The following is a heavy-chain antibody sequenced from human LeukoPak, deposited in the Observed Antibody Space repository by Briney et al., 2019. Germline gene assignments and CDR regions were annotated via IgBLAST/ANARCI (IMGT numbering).Heavy chain of an antibody. Sequence: SETLSLTCTISGGSISSYYWSWIRQPPGKGLEWIGEINHSGITNYNPSLKSRVTISADTSKNQFSLKLTSVTAADTAVYYCANPARDFADSGAITWWGQGTLVTVSS. D-gene: IGHD4-17*01. J-gene: IGHJ4*02. CDR2: INHSGIT. CDR3: ANPARDFADSGAITW. CDR1: GGSISSYY. V-gene: IGHV4-34*01.